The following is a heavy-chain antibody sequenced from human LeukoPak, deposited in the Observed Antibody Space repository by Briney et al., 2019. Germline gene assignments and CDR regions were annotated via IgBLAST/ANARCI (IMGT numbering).Heavy chain of an antibody. CDR2: ISGGGVGT. V-gene: IGHV3-23*01. D-gene: IGHD6-13*01. CDR1: GFPFSSYA. Sequence: GGSLRLSCAASGFPFSSYAMSWVRQAPGKGLEWVSAISGGGVGTYYADSVWGRFTISRDNSNNTLFLQMNSLRGEDTAIYYCAKDHVTSSWYFGFDYWGRGTLVTVSS. J-gene: IGHJ4*02. CDR3: AKDHVTSSWYFGFDY.